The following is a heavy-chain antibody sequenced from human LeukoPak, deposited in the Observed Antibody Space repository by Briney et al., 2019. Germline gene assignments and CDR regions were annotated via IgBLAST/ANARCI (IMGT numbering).Heavy chain of an antibody. Sequence: GGSLRLSCAASGFTISSYAMSWVRQAPGKGLEWVSAISGSGGSTYYADSVKGRFTLSRDNSKSTLYLQMNSLRAEDTAVYYCAKDSKTGGYSFGSWGQGTLVTVTS. J-gene: IGHJ4*02. CDR1: GFTISSYA. D-gene: IGHD5-12*01. CDR2: ISGSGGST. CDR3: AKDSKTGGYSFGS. V-gene: IGHV3-23*01.